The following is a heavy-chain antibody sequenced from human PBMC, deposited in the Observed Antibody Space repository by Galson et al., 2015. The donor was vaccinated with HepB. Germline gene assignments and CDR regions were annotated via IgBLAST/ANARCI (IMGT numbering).Heavy chain of an antibody. CDR3: AKSGAVARTAYFDY. CDR2: TSGSGGST. CDR1: GFTFSNYV. V-gene: IGHV3-23*01. D-gene: IGHD6-19*01. Sequence: SLRLSCAASGFTFSNYVMSWVRHAPGKGLGWVSTTSGSGGSTYYADSVKGRFSISRDNSKNTLFLQMNSLRADDTAVYYCAKSGAVARTAYFDYWGQGTLVTVSS. J-gene: IGHJ4*02.